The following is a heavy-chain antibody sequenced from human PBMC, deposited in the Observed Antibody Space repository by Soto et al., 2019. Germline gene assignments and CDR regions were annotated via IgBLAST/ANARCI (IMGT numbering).Heavy chain of an antibody. J-gene: IGHJ4*02. CDR2: INHSGST. D-gene: IGHD2-2*02. CDR1: GGSFSGYY. V-gene: IGHV4-34*01. Sequence: SETLSLTCAVYGGSFSGYYWSWIRQPPGKGLEWIGEINHSGSTNYNPSLKSRVTISVDTSKNQFSLKLSSVTAADTAVYYCARGTDIVVVPAAKPFDYWGQGTLVTVSS. CDR3: ARGTDIVVVPAAKPFDY.